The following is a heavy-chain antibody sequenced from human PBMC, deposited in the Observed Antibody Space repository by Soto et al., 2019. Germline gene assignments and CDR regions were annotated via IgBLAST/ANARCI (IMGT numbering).Heavy chain of an antibody. Sequence: GGSLRLSCAASGFTFSDYYMSWIRQAPGKGLEWVSYISSSGSTIYYADSVKGRLTISRDNAKNSLYLQMNSLRAEDTAVYYCARDSSYYGSGSPWGYWGQGTLVTVSS. CDR3: ARDSSYYGSGSPWGY. D-gene: IGHD3-10*01. CDR2: ISSSGSTI. CDR1: GFTFSDYY. V-gene: IGHV3-11*01. J-gene: IGHJ4*02.